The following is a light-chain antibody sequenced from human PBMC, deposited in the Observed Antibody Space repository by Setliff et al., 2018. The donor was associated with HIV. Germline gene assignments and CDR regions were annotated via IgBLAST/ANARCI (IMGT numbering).Light chain of an antibody. CDR1: SADVGASNY. J-gene: IGLJ1*01. CDR3: YSYTITSTLV. V-gene: IGLV2-14*01. CDR2: EVN. Sequence: QSVLAQPASVSGSPGQSITVSCAGTSADVGASNYVSWYQQHPGKAPKLMIYEVNNRPSGVSNRFSGSKSGNTASLTISGLQADDEADYYCYSYTITSTLVFGTGTKVTV.